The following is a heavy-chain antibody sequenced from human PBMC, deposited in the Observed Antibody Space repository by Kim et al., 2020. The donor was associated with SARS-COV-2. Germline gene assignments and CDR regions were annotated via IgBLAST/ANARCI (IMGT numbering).Heavy chain of an antibody. Sequence: DSWKGRFTVSRDTSTNTLYLQMSSLRVEDTAVYYCARDCDTSGNYWFFDLWGRGTLVTVSS. CDR3: ARDCDTSGNYWFFDL. J-gene: IGHJ2*01. D-gene: IGHD3-22*01. V-gene: IGHV3-30*07.